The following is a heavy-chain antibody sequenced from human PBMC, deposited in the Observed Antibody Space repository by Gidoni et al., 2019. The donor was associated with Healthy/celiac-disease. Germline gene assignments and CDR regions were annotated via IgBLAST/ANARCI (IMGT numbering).Heavy chain of an antibody. D-gene: IGHD4-17*01. J-gene: IGHJ2*01. CDR1: GFTFSSYA. CDR2: ISGSGGST. CDR3: AKGDMTYGGHYWYFDL. Sequence: EVQLLESGGGLVQPGGSLRLSCAASGFTFSSYAMSWVRQAPGKGLEWVSAISGSGGSTYYADSVKGRFTISRDNSKNTLYLQMNSLRAEDTAVYYCAKGDMTYGGHYWYFDLWGRGTLVTVSS. V-gene: IGHV3-23*01.